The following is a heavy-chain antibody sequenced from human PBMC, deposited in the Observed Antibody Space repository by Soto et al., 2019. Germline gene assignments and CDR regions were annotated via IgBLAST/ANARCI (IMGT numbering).Heavy chain of an antibody. Sequence: SETLSLTCTVSGGSISSYYWSWIRQPPGKGLEWIGYIYYSGSTNYNPSLKSRVTISVDTSKNQFSLKLSSVTAADTAVYYCARATDYDFWSGYYDPYYYMDVWDKGTTVTVSS. D-gene: IGHD3-3*01. CDR1: GGSISSYY. J-gene: IGHJ6*03. V-gene: IGHV4-59*01. CDR2: IYYSGST. CDR3: ARATDYDFWSGYYDPYYYMDV.